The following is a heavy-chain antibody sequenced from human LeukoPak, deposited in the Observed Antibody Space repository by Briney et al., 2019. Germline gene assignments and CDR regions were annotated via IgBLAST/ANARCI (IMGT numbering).Heavy chain of an antibody. Sequence: GGSLRLSCAASGFTFSKYWXXXXXXXXXXXXXXVSXINTDGTXXXXXXXXXXXXXXXRDNAXNTMFLQMNSLRDGDTAVYYCATKQWLAPPPDSWGQGTPVTVSS. CDR3: ATKQWLAPPPDS. CDR1: GFTFSKYW. D-gene: IGHD6-19*01. CDR2: INTDGTXX. J-gene: IGHJ4*02. V-gene: IGHV3-74*01.